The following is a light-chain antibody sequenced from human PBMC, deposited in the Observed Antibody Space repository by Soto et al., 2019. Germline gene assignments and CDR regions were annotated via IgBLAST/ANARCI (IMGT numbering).Light chain of an antibody. Sequence: DIQMTQSPSSVSASVGDRVSITCRASQGISNWLAWYQQKPGRAPKLLIYTGSSLQSGVPSRFSGTGSGTDFTLTISSLQPEDVATYSCQQATSFPLTFGGGTKVEIK. CDR2: TGS. CDR1: QGISNW. CDR3: QQATSFPLT. J-gene: IGKJ4*01. V-gene: IGKV1-12*01.